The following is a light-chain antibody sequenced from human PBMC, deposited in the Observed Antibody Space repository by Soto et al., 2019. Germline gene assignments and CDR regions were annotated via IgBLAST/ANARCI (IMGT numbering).Light chain of an antibody. V-gene: IGLV1-40*01. J-gene: IGLJ2*01. CDR2: GNN. Sequence: QAVVTQPPSVSGAPGRRVTISCTGSSSNIGAGYDVHWYQQFPGTAPKLLIYGNNNRPSGVTDRFSGSKSGTSASLAITGLQAEDEADYYCQSFDTRLNSVVFGGGTQLTVL. CDR3: QSFDTRLNSVV. CDR1: SSNIGAGYD.